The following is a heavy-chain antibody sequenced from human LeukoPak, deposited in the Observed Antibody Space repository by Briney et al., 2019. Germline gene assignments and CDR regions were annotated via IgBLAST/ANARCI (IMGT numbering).Heavy chain of an antibody. CDR3: ARHRYGDYAEYFQH. D-gene: IGHD4-17*01. CDR1: GYTFTSYG. V-gene: IGHV1-18*01. CDR2: ISAYNGNT. J-gene: IGHJ1*01. Sequence: ASVKVSCKASGYTFTSYGISWVRQAPGQGLEWMGWISAYNGNTNYAQKLQGRVTMTTDTSTSTAYMELRSLRSDDTAVYYCARHRYGDYAEYFQHWGQGTLVTVSS.